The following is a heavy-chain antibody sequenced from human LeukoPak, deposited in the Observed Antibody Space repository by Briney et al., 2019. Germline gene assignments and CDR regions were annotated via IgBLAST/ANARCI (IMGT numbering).Heavy chain of an antibody. CDR1: GYTFTSYG. Sequence: ASVKVSCKASGYTFTSYGISWVRQAPGQGLEWMGWISAYNGNTNYAQKLQGRVTMTTDTSTSTAYMELRSLRSDDTAVYYCARRNEVVTAIRPAYYYYYYMDVWGKGTTVTVSS. V-gene: IGHV1-18*01. J-gene: IGHJ6*03. CDR2: ISAYNGNT. D-gene: IGHD2-21*02. CDR3: ARRNEVVTAIRPAYYYYYYMDV.